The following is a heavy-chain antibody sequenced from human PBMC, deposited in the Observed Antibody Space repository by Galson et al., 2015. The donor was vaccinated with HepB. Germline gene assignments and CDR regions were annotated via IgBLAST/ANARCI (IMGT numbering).Heavy chain of an antibody. CDR3: ARVGRYASSSQFDY. CDR2: IIPIFGTA. CDR1: GGTFSSYA. J-gene: IGHJ4*02. D-gene: IGHD6-6*01. Sequence: SVKVSCKASGGTFSSYAISWVRQAPGQGLEWMGGIIPIFGTANYAQKFQGRVTITADESTSTAYMELSSLRSEDTAVYYCARVGRYASSSQFDYWGQGTLVTVSS. V-gene: IGHV1-69*13.